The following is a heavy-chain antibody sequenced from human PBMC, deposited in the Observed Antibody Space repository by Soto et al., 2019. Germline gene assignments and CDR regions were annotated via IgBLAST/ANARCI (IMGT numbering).Heavy chain of an antibody. CDR1: GLSVSRNY. Sequence: EVQLVESGGGLVQPGGSLRLSCAASGLSVSRNYMSWVRQAPGKGLEWVSVIYSGGSTYYADSVKGRFTISRDDSKNRLYLQMNSLRAEYTAVYYCAREDDCIGVSFRYEYCLDPWCQGTLVTVST. D-gene: IGHD3-16*02. V-gene: IGHV3-66*01. CDR3: AREDDCIGVSFRYEYCLDP. CDR2: IYSGGST. J-gene: IGHJ5*02.